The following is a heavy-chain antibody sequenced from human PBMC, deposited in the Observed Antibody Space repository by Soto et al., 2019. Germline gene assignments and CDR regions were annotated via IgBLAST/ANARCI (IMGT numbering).Heavy chain of an antibody. CDR3: ARKGLGGSDYYYGLDV. CDR1: GYTFTSYG. D-gene: IGHD3-16*01. Sequence: ASVKVSCKVSGYTFTSYGVTWVRQAPGQGLEWMGWISAYNGNTNYAQKLQGRVTMTTDTSTSTAYMELRSLRSDDTAVYYCARKGLGGSDYYYGLDVWGQGTTVTAP. CDR2: ISAYNGNT. J-gene: IGHJ6*02. V-gene: IGHV1-18*04.